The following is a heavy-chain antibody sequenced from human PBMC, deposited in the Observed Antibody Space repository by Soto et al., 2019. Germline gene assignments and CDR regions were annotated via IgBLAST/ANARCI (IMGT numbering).Heavy chain of an antibody. CDR2: IHPGESDT. Sequence: PGESLKISCKGSGYSLTTYWIGWVRQLPGKGLEWVGIIHPGESDTRYSPSFQGQVTISADRSISTAYLQWSSLKASDTAMYYCLRHEATYYYYYGMDVWGHGTAVTVSS. D-gene: IGHD2-21*01. CDR1: GYSLTTYW. V-gene: IGHV5-51*01. J-gene: IGHJ6*02. CDR3: LRHEATYYYYYGMDV.